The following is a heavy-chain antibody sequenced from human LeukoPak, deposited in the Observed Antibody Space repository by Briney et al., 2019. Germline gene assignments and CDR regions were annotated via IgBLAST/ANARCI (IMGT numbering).Heavy chain of an antibody. CDR3: ARDQEGFDY. Sequence: ASVKVSCKASGYTFTGYYMHWVRQAPGQGLEWMGRINPESGSTEYAQKFQGRVTVTRDTSTTTVHMELRGLRSEDTAVYYCARDQEGFDYWGQGTVVTVSS. J-gene: IGHJ4*02. CDR2: INPESGST. V-gene: IGHV1-2*06. CDR1: GYTFTGYY.